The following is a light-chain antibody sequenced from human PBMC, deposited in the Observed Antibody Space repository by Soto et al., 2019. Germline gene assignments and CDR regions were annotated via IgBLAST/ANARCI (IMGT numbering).Light chain of an antibody. J-gene: IGKJ2*02. V-gene: IGKV3-15*01. CDR2: GAS. Sequence: EIVMTQSPATLSVSPGERATLSCRASQSVSSNLAWYQQKPGQAPRLLIYGASTRATGIPARFSGSGSGTEFTLHISSLQYEDFAVYYCQQYNNGGCTFCQGTKLEIK. CDR1: QSVSSN. CDR3: QQYNNGGCT.